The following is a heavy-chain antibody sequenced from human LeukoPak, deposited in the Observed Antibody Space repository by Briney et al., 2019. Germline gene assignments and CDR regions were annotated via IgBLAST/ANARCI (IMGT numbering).Heavy chain of an antibody. Sequence: SETLSLTCAVYGGSFSGYYWSWIRQPPGKGLEWIGEINHSGSTNYNPSLKSRVTISVDTSKNQFSLKLSSVTAADTAVYYCARCLARMFSPGCDAFDIWGQGTMVTVSS. V-gene: IGHV4-34*01. CDR1: GGSFSGYY. CDR3: ARCLARMFSPGCDAFDI. D-gene: IGHD2/OR15-2a*01. J-gene: IGHJ3*02. CDR2: INHSGST.